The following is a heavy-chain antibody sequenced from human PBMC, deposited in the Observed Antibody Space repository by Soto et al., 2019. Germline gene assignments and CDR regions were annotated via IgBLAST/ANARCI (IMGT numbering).Heavy chain of an antibody. D-gene: IGHD4-17*01. CDR1: GGSINTYY. CDR3: ARERAFGDTP. Sequence: QVQLQESGPGLVKPSETLSLTCTVSGGSINTYYLSWIRHPPGKGLEWIGYISSSGSTNSNPSLKSRVTRSRETSKNQSSLKLSSVTSADPALYYCARERAFGDTPWGQGTLVTVSS. CDR2: ISSSGST. V-gene: IGHV4-59*01. J-gene: IGHJ5*02.